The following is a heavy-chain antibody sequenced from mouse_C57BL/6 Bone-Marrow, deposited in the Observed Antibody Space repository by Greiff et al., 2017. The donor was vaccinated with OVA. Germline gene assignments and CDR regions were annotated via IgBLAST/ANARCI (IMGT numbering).Heavy chain of an antibody. CDR3: TPWVSSLWYFDV. V-gene: IGHV6-6*01. CDR2: IRNKANNHAT. J-gene: IGHJ1*03. CDR1: GFTFSDAW. Sequence: EVQGVESGGGLVQPGGSMKLSCAASGFTFSDAWMDWVRQSPEKGLEWVAEIRNKANNHATYYAESVKGRFTISRDDSKSSVYLQMNSLRAEDTGIYYCTPWVSSLWYFDVWGTGTTVTVSS. D-gene: IGHD1-1*01.